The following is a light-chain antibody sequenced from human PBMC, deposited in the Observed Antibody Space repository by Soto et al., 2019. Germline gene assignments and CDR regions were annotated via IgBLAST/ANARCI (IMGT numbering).Light chain of an antibody. J-gene: IGKJ1*01. Sequence: DIQMTQSPSTLSASVGDRVTITCRASQSISSWLAWYQQKPGKAPKLLSYTASSLESGVPSRFSGSGSGTEFTLTISSLQPDDFATYYCQQFNSYSPTFGQGTKVEIK. CDR2: TAS. CDR1: QSISSW. V-gene: IGKV1-5*03. CDR3: QQFNSYSPT.